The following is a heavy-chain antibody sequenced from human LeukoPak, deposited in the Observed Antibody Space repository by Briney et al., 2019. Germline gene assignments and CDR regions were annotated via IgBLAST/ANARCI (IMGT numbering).Heavy chain of an antibody. Sequence: GGSLRLSCAASGFTFSSYWMSWVRQAPGKGLEWVANIKQDGSEKYYVDSEKGRFTISRDNAKNSLYLQMNSLRAEDTAVYYCARGKATITWYYFDYWGQGTLVTVSS. CDR1: GFTFSSYW. J-gene: IGHJ4*02. CDR3: ARGKATITWYYFDY. CDR2: IKQDGSEK. V-gene: IGHV3-7*01. D-gene: IGHD5-12*01.